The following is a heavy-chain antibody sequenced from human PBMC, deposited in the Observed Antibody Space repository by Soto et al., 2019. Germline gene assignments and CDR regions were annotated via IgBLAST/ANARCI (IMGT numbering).Heavy chain of an antibody. CDR1: GFTFSSYA. J-gene: IGHJ6*02. D-gene: IGHD1-1*01. V-gene: IGHV3-23*01. CDR2: IRSSGDRT. Sequence: EVQLLESGGGLVQPGGSLRLSCAASGFTFSSYAMSWVRQAPGKGLEWVSVIRSSGDRTYYADSVKGRFTISRDNSKNTLYMQMNSLRAEDTAVYYCAKLQGPGTPYYYAMDVWGQGTTVTVSS. CDR3: AKLQGPGTPYYYAMDV.